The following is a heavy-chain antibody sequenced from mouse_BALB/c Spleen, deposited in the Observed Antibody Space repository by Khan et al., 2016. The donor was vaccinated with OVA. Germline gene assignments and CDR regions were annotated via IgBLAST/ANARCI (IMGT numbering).Heavy chain of an antibody. V-gene: IGHV3-2*02. Sequence: EVKLLESGPGLVKPSQSLSLTCTVTGYSITSGYAWNWIRQFPGNKLEWMGYISYSGSTSYNPSLRSRISITRDTSKNQFFLQLNSVTTEDTATYYCARKNYYGYAMDYWGQGTSDTVSS. J-gene: IGHJ4*01. CDR3: ARKNYYGYAMDY. D-gene: IGHD1-1*01. CDR2: ISYSGST. CDR1: GYSITSGYA.